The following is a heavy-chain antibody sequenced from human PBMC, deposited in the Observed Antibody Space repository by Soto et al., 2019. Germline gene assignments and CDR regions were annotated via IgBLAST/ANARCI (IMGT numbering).Heavy chain of an antibody. D-gene: IGHD2-21*02. CDR3: VISCGGDCYNY. V-gene: IGHV3-30-3*01. J-gene: IGHJ4*02. CDR1: GFHFRSHA. CDR2: ISFDGGDE. Sequence: QVQLVESGGGVGQPGMSRRLSCAASGFHFRSHAMHWVRQPPGKGPEWLATISFDGGDEFYADSVKGRFTISRDNSKSTLFLQMNSLRLEDTAVYYCVISCGGDCYNYWGQGTLVTVSS.